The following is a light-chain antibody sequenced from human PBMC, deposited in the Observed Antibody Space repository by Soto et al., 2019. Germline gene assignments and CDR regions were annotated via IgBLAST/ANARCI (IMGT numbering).Light chain of an antibody. CDR2: NNN. CDR3: AAWDDSLNVV. CDR1: SSNIGSKT. J-gene: IGLJ2*01. V-gene: IGLV1-44*01. Sequence: QLVLTQPPSASGTPGQRVTISCSGSSSNIGSKTVNWYQQLPGTAPKLLIYNNNQRPSGVPDRFSGSKSGTSASLAISGLQSEDEADYYCAAWDDSLNVVFGGGTKLTVL.